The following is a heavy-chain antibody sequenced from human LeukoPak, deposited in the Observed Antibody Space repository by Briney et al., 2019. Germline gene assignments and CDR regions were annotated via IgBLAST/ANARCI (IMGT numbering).Heavy chain of an antibody. CDR2: IKQDGSEK. D-gene: IGHD3-22*01. Sequence: AGGSLRLSCAASGFTFSSYWMSWVRQAPGKGLEWVANIKQDGSEKYYVDSVKGRFTISRDSAKNSPYLQMNSLRAEDTAVYYCARDLIYYDNSAYYNQYFQHWGRAPWSPSPQ. CDR1: GFTFSSYW. CDR3: ARDLIYYDNSAYYNQYFQH. J-gene: IGHJ1*01. V-gene: IGHV3-7*05.